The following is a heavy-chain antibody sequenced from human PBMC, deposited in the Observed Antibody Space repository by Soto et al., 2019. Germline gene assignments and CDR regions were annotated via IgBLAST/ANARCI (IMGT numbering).Heavy chain of an antibody. J-gene: IGHJ5*02. CDR1: GVSISSGDYS. D-gene: IGHD3-3*01. Sequence: SETLSLTCTVSGVSISSGDYSWSWVRQSPGKGLEWIGHIYNSGITYYNPSLKSRVVISIDTSGNQFSLRLNSLTAADRAVYFCARGVTVFGLVSRFWFDPWGQGTVVTVSS. CDR3: ARGVTVFGLVSRFWFDP. V-gene: IGHV4-30-4*01. CDR2: IYNSGIT.